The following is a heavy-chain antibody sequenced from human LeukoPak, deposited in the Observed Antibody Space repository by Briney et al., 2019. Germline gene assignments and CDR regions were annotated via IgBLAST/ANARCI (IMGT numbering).Heavy chain of an antibody. J-gene: IGHJ4*02. V-gene: IGHV1-18*01. Sequence: SVKLSCKASGYTFNSYGINLGREAPGQGLEWMGWISACNANTGYAQRFKGRVTTTTDRSTTTAYRKLPILRPDDTAVTYLARPRGDSYGYSDYWGQGTLVTVSS. CDR2: ISACNANT. D-gene: IGHD5-18*01. CDR1: GYTFNSYG. CDR3: ARPRGDSYGYSDY.